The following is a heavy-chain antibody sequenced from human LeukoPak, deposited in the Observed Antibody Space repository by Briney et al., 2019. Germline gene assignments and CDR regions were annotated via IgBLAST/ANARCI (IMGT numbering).Heavy chain of an antibody. CDR1: GFTFSRYW. CDR2: ITTDGRTT. V-gene: IGHV3-74*01. CDR3: ASGLDYDLADH. J-gene: IGHJ4*02. Sequence: GGSLRLSCAASGFTFSRYWMHWVRQAPGKGLVWVSRITTDGRTTRYADSVKGRFTISRDNAKNTLYLQMNSLRAEDTAVYYCASGLDYDLADHWGQGTLVTVSS. D-gene: IGHD3-3*01.